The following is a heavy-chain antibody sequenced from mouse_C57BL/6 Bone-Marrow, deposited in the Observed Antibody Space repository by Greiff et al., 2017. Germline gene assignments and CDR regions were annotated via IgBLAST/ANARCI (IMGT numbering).Heavy chain of an antibody. V-gene: IGHV1-26*01. CDR1: GYTFTDYY. Sequence: EVKLQQSGPELVKPGASVKISCKASGYTFTDYYMNWVKQSHGKSLEWIGDINPNNGGTSYNQKFKGKATLTVDKSSSTAYMELRSLTSEDSAVYYCATITTVASMDYWGQGTSVTVSS. D-gene: IGHD1-1*01. J-gene: IGHJ4*01. CDR3: ATITTVASMDY. CDR2: INPNNGGT.